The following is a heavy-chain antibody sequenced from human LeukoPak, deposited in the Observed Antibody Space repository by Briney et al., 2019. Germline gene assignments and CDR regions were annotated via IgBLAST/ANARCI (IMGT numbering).Heavy chain of an antibody. CDR2: ISYDGSNK. CDR1: GFTFSSYG. CDR3: AKVHYDSSGYRRGYFDY. J-gene: IGHJ4*02. D-gene: IGHD3-22*01. Sequence: GRSLRLSCAASGFTFSSYGMHWVRQAPGKGLEWVAVISYDGSNKYYADSVKGRFTISRDNSKNTLYLQMNSLRAEDTAVYYCAKVHYDSSGYRRGYFDYWGQGTLVTVSS. V-gene: IGHV3-30*18.